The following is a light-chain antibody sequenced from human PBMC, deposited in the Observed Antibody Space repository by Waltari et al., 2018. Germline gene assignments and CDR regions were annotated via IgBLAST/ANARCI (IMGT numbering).Light chain of an antibody. CDR3: GLYMGGGIL. V-gene: IGLV8-61*01. Sequence: QTVVTQESSFSVSPGGTVTLTCGLRSGLVFTSYYPSWYKQTPGQAPRPLIYSHTTRSSGVPDRFSGSILGNNAARTITGAQADDESDYYGGLYMGGGILFGGGTKLTVL. J-gene: IGLJ3*02. CDR2: SHT. CDR1: SGLVFTSYY.